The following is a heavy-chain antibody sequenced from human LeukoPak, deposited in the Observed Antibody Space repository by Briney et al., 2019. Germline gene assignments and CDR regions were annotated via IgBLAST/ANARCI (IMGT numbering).Heavy chain of an antibody. CDR1: GYTLTELS. J-gene: IGHJ4*02. CDR3: ATGTPSTYDFWSVADY. D-gene: IGHD3-3*01. Sequence: GASVTVSCKVSGYTLTELSMHWVRQAPGKGLEWMGGFDPEDGETIYAQKFQGRVTMTEDTSTDTAYMELSSLRSEDTAVYYCATGTPSTYDFWSVADYWGQGTLVTVSS. CDR2: FDPEDGET. V-gene: IGHV1-24*01.